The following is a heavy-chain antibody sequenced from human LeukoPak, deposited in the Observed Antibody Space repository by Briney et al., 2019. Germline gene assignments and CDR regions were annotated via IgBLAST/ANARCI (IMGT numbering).Heavy chain of an antibody. CDR1: GYSFIRNW. D-gene: IGHD2-15*01. J-gene: IGHJ4*02. CDR2: IYPGDSDT. CDR3: ARLGTSATYFEF. V-gene: IGHV5-51*01. Sequence: PGESLKISCKGSGYSFIRNWIGWVRQMPGKGLEWMAIIYPGDSDTRYSPCFQGQVTISADKSISPAYLQWSSLTASDTAMYYCARLGTSATYFEFWGQGTMATVSS.